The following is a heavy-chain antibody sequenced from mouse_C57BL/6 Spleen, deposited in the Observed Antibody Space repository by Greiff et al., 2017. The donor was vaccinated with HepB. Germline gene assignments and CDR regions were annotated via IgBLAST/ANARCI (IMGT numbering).Heavy chain of an antibody. CDR1: GYAFSSYW. Sequence: QVQLRQSGAELVKPGASVKISCKASGYAFSSYWMNWVKQRPGKGLEWIGQIYPGDGDTNYNGKFKGKATLTADKSSSTAYMQLSSLTSEDSAVYFCARSGGSSPHYFDYWGQGTTLTVSS. J-gene: IGHJ2*01. V-gene: IGHV1-80*01. CDR3: ARSGGSSPHYFDY. D-gene: IGHD1-1*01. CDR2: IYPGDGDT.